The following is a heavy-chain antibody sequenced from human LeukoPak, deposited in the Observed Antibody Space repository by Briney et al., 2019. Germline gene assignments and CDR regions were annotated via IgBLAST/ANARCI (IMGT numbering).Heavy chain of an antibody. D-gene: IGHD6-19*01. V-gene: IGHV3-15*01. CDR2: IKSKTDGGTT. J-gene: IGHJ6*03. CDR3: TTEARREQWLVNYYYYYMDV. CDR1: GFTFSGAW. Sequence: GGSLRLSCTASGFTFSGAWMSWVRQAPGKGLEWVGRIKSKTDGGTTDYAAPVKGRFTISRDDSKNTLYLQMNSLKTEDTAVYYCTTEARREQWLVNYYYYYMDVWGKGTTVTVSS.